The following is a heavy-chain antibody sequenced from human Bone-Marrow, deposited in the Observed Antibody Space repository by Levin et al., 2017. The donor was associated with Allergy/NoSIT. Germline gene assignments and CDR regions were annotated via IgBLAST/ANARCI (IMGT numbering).Heavy chain of an antibody. Sequence: SQTLSLPCSVSGGSIPSGGYSWNWIRQPPGKGLECIGYIYHSGRTNYNPSLRSRLTISVDKSKNEFSLRLSSVTAADTAVYYCARAFFYGSGSFDYWGQGTLVTVSS. D-gene: IGHD3-10*01. V-gene: IGHV4-30-2*01. CDR1: GGSIPSGGYS. CDR3: ARAFFYGSGSFDY. J-gene: IGHJ4*02. CDR2: IYHSGRT.